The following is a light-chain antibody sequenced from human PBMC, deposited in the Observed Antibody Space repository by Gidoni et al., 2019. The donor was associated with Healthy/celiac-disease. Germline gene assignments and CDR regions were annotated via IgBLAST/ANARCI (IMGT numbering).Light chain of an antibody. Sequence: IQMTQTPSSLSASVGDRVTITCQASQDISNYLNWYQQKPGKAPKLLIYDASNLETGVPSRFSGSGSGTDFTLTISSLQPEDIATYYCQQYDNLPLTFXPXTKVDIK. CDR3: QQYDNLPLT. CDR1: QDISNY. CDR2: DAS. V-gene: IGKV1-33*01. J-gene: IGKJ3*01.